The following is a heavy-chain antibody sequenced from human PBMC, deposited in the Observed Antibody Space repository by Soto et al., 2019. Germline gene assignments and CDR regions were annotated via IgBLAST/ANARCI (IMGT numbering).Heavy chain of an antibody. D-gene: IGHD6-6*01. Sequence: SVKVSCTASGGTFSSYAISWVRQAPGQGLEWMGGIIPIFGTANYAQKFQGRVTITADKSTSTAYMELSSLRSEDTAVYYCARDSARLQLAGTNWFDTWGQGTPVTV. CDR3: ARDSARLQLAGTNWFDT. CDR1: GGTFSSYA. V-gene: IGHV1-69*06. J-gene: IGHJ5*02. CDR2: IIPIFGTA.